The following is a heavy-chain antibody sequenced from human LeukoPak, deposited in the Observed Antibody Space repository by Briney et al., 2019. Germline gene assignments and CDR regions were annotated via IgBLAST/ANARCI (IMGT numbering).Heavy chain of an antibody. Sequence: ASVKVSCKVSGYTLTELSMHRVRQAPGQGLEWMGWINPNSGGTNYAQKFQGRVTMTRDTSISTAYMELSRLRSDDTAVYYCASHTTAMVIDYWGQGTLVTVSS. CDR3: ASHTTAMVIDY. V-gene: IGHV1-2*02. J-gene: IGHJ4*02. D-gene: IGHD5-18*01. CDR1: GYTLTELS. CDR2: INPNSGGT.